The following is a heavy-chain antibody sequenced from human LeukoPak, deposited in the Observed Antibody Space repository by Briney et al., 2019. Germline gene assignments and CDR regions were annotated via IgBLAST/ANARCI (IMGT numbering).Heavy chain of an antibody. Sequence: PSETLSLTCAVYGGSFSGYYWSWIRQPPGKGLEWIGEINHSGSTNYNPSLKSRVTISVDTSKNQFSLKLSSVTAADTAVYYCARYGFGELSFDYWGQGTLVTVSS. CDR3: ARYGFGELSFDY. D-gene: IGHD3-10*01. CDR2: INHSGST. CDR1: GGSFSGYY. J-gene: IGHJ4*02. V-gene: IGHV4-34*01.